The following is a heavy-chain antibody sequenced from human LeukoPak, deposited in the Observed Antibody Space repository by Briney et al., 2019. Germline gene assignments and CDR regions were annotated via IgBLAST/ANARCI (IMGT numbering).Heavy chain of an antibody. J-gene: IGHJ4*02. Sequence: SETLSLTCTVSGGSISSYHWSWFRQAPGKGLEWIGYIYDSGSTNFNPSLKSRVTISVDTSKNQFSLKLSSVTAADTAVYFCARVDSGTYYMPFDYWGQGSLVTVSS. CDR2: IYDSGST. CDR3: ARVDSGTYYMPFDY. D-gene: IGHD1-26*01. V-gene: IGHV4-59*01. CDR1: GGSISSYH.